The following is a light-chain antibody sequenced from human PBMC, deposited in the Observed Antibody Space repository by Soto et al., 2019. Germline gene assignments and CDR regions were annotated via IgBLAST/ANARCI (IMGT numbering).Light chain of an antibody. CDR2: AAS. Sequence: DIQMTQSPSSLSASLGDRVTITCRASQGIGVYLAWFQRKPGNVPKLLIYAASTLQSGVPSRFSGSGSGTDFTLTISSLQPEDVTTYYCQKYNSAPLTFGGGTKVEIK. V-gene: IGKV1-27*01. J-gene: IGKJ4*01. CDR1: QGIGVY. CDR3: QKYNSAPLT.